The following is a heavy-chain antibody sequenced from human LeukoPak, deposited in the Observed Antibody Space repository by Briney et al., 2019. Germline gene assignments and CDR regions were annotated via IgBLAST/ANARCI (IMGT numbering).Heavy chain of an antibody. D-gene: IGHD6-13*01. V-gene: IGHV4-39*01. Sequence: SETLSLTCTVSGGSISSSSYYWGWIRQPPGKGLEWIGSIYYSGSTYYNPSLKSRVTISVDTSKNQFSLKLSSVTAADTAVYYCATSYSSSWYPNYWYFDLWGRGTLVTVSS. CDR2: IYYSGST. CDR1: GGSISSSSYY. J-gene: IGHJ2*01. CDR3: ATSYSSSWYPNYWYFDL.